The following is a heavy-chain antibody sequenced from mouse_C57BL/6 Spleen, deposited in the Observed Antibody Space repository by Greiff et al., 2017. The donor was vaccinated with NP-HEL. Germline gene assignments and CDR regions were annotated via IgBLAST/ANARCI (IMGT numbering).Heavy chain of an antibody. CDR3: TTGYGFDY. CDR1: GFNIKDDY. D-gene: IGHD2-2*01. J-gene: IGHJ2*01. V-gene: IGHV14-4*01. Sequence: EVQLQQSGAELVRPGASVKLSCTASGFNIKDDYMHWVKQRPEQGLEWIGWIDPENGDTEYASKFQGKATITADPSSNTAYLQLSSLTSEDTAVYYCTTGYGFDYWGQGTTLTVSS. CDR2: IDPENGDT.